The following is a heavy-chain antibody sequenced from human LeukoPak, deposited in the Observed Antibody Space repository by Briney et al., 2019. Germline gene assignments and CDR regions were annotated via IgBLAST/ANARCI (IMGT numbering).Heavy chain of an antibody. V-gene: IGHV3-48*01. D-gene: IGHD5-18*01. Sequence: GGSLRLSCAASGFTFSRYAMNWVRQAPGKGLEWVSYINTDSSDIHYADSVKGRFTISRDNSKNTLYLQMNSLRAEDTAVYYCAKVPRGYSYGTRFYYFDYWGQGTLVTVSS. CDR3: AKVPRGYSYGTRFYYFDY. J-gene: IGHJ4*02. CDR1: GFTFSRYA. CDR2: INTDSSDI.